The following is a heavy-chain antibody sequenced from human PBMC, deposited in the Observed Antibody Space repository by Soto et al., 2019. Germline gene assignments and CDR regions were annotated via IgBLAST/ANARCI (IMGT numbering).Heavy chain of an antibody. Sequence: EVQLLESGGGLVQPGGSLRLSCEGSGFTFINYAMNWVRQAPGKGLEWVSAVSGGGDATFYADSVKGRFTISQDNSKNTVTLHISSLGSDDTAVDYCVEKVVGSTTLPDYWYFDLWGRGTLVTVSS. CDR2: VSGGGDAT. J-gene: IGHJ2*01. V-gene: IGHV3-23*01. CDR1: GFTFINYA. CDR3: VEKVVGSTTLPDYWYFDL. D-gene: IGHD2-21*01.